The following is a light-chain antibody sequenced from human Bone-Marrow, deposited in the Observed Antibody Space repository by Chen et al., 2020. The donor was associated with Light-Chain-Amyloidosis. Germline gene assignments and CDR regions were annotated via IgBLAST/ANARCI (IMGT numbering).Light chain of an antibody. CDR2: EDD. V-gene: IGLV6-57*01. CDR1: SGSIATNY. Sequence: NFMLTQPHSVSESPGKTVIISCTRSSGSIATNYVRWYQQRPGSSPTTVIYEDDQRPSGVPDRFSGSSDRSSTSASLTISGLKTEDEADYYCQSYQGSSQGVFGGGTKLTVL. CDR3: QSYQGSSQGV. J-gene: IGLJ3*02.